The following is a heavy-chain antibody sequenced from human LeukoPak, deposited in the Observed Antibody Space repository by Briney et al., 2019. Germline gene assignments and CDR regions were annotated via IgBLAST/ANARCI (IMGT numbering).Heavy chain of an antibody. CDR3: ARGTSYAFDI. CDR1: GFTFRAYS. D-gene: IGHD1-14*01. V-gene: IGHV3-48*02. Sequence: GGSLRLSCAASGFTFRAYSMNWVRQAPGKWLESLSHISTTGDIYYADSVRGRFTISRDNAKNSLYLQMNSLRDEDTAVYYCARGTSYAFDIWGQGTMVTVSS. J-gene: IGHJ3*02. CDR2: ISTTGDI.